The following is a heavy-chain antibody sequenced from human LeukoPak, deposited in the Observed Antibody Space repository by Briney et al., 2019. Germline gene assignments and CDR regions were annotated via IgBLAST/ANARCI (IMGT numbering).Heavy chain of an antibody. CDR1: GFTFISYA. CDR3: ARDHPRQQLALDY. V-gene: IGHV3-64*01. CDR2: ISSNGGST. Sequence: PGGPLKLSCAAPGFTFISYAMPWFRKAPGKGLDLVSAISSNGGSTYYANSVKGRFTISRDNSKNTLYLQMGSLRAEDMAVYYCARDHPRQQLALDYWGQGTLVTVSS. D-gene: IGHD6-13*01. J-gene: IGHJ4*02.